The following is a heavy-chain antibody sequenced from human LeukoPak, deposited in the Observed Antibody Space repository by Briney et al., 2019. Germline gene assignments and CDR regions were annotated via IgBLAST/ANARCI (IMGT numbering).Heavy chain of an antibody. Sequence: GASVKVSCKASGYTFTSYDINWVRQATGQGLEWMGWMNPNSGNTGYAQKFQGRVTMTRNTSISTAYMELSSLRSEDTAVYYCARGLSRITISGVVRNWFDPWGQGTLVTVSS. CDR3: ARGLSRITISGVVRNWFDP. CDR1: GYTFTSYD. J-gene: IGHJ5*02. CDR2: MNPNSGNT. D-gene: IGHD3-3*01. V-gene: IGHV1-8*01.